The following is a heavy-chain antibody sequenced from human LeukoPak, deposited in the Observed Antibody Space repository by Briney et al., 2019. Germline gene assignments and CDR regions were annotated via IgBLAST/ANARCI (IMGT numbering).Heavy chain of an antibody. D-gene: IGHD1-7*01. J-gene: IGHJ5*02. CDR2: INPNSGGT. Sequence: ASVKVSCKASGYTFTGYYMHWVRQAPGQGLERMGWINPNSGGTNYAQKFQGRVTMTRDTSISTAYMELSRLRSDDTAVYYCARRPGITGTKDWFDPWGQGTLVTVSS. CDR3: ARRPGITGTKDWFDP. V-gene: IGHV1-2*02. CDR1: GYTFTGYY.